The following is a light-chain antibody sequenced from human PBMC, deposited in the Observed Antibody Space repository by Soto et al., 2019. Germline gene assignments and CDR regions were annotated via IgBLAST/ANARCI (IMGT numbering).Light chain of an antibody. V-gene: IGKV3-20*01. CDR1: QSVSSSY. CDR3: QQYGSSPVT. J-gene: IGKJ1*01. CDR2: GAS. Sequence: EIVLTQSPGTLSLSPGERATLSCRASQSVSSSYLAWYQQKPGQAPRLLLYGASRRATGIPDRLSGSGSGTDFTLTISRLEPEDFAVYYCQQYGSSPVTFGQGTKVEIK.